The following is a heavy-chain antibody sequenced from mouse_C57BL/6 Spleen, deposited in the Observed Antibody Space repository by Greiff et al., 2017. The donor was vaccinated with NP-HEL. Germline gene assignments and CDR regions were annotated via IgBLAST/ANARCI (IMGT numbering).Heavy chain of an antibody. D-gene: IGHD1-1*01. Sequence: QVHVKQPGAELVKPGASVKLSCKASVYTFTSYWMQWVKQRPGQGLEWIGEIDPSDSYTNYNQKFKGKATLTVDTSSSTAYMQLSSLTSEDSAVYYCARRITPVVGNYLDSGAKAPLSQSPQ. CDR3: ARRITPVVGNYLDS. J-gene: IGHJ2*01. CDR1: VYTFTSYW. V-gene: IGHV1-50*01. CDR2: IDPSDSYT.